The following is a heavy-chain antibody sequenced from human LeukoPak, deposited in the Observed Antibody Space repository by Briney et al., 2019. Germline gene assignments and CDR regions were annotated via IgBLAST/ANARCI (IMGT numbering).Heavy chain of an antibody. V-gene: IGHV3-30*18. J-gene: IGHJ5*01. CDR2: ISYDGSNK. D-gene: IGHD6-19*01. Sequence: GASLRLSCAASGFTFSHYGMHWVRQAPGKGLEWVAVISYDGSNKYYADSVEGRFTISRDDSKITLYLQMNSLRAEDTAVYYCAKDGQGSGWYWVDSWGQGTLVTVSS. CDR3: AKDGQGSGWYWVDS. CDR1: GFTFSHYG.